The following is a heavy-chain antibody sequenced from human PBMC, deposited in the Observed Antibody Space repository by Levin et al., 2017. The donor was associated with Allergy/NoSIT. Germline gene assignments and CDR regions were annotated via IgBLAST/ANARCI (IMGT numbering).Heavy chain of an antibody. D-gene: IGHD5-18*01. Sequence: GASVKVSCKASGYTFTSYGISWVRQAPGQGLEWMGWISAYNGNTNYAQKLQGRVTMTTDTSTSTAYMELRSLRSDDTAVYYCARDERRATAMVPSRYWGQGTLVTVSS. CDR1: GYTFTSYG. V-gene: IGHV1-18*01. CDR2: ISAYNGNT. CDR3: ARDERRATAMVPSRY. J-gene: IGHJ4*02.